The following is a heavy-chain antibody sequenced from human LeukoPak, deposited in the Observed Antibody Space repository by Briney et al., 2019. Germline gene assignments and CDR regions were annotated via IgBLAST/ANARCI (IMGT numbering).Heavy chain of an antibody. D-gene: IGHD6-13*01. CDR2: IWYDGSNK. CDR1: GFTFSSYG. J-gene: IGHJ4*02. CDR3: ARDRWQQLVSPLE. V-gene: IGHV3-33*01. Sequence: PGRSLRLSCAASGFTFSSYGMHWVRQAPGKGLEWVAVIWYDGSNKYYADSVKGRFTISRVNSKNTLYLQMTILRVEDTALYYCARDRWQQLVSPLEWGQGTLVTVSS.